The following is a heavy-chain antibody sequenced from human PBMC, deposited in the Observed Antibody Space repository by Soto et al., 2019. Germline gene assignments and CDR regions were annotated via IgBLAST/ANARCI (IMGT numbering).Heavy chain of an antibody. CDR2: IYYSGST. CDR3: ARLPLNRDGRYLEI. Sequence: QLQLQESGPGLVKPSETLSLTCTVSGGSISSSSYYWGWIRQPPGKGLEWIGSIYYSGSTYYNPSLKSRVTISVDTSKNQFSLKLSSVTAADTAVYYCARLPLNRDGRYLEIWGQGTLVTVSS. D-gene: IGHD6-19*01. CDR1: GGSISSSSYY. J-gene: IGHJ4*02. V-gene: IGHV4-39*01.